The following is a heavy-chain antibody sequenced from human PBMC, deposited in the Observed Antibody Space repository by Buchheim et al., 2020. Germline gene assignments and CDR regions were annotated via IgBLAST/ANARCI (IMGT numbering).Heavy chain of an antibody. V-gene: IGHV3-30-3*01. Sequence: QVQLVESGGGVVQPGRSLRLSCAASGFTFSSYAMHWVRQAPGKGLEWVAVISYDGSNKYYADSVKGRFTISRDNSKNTLYLQMNSLRAEDTAVYYCAREGVYYDILTELPYFDYWGQGTL. J-gene: IGHJ4*02. D-gene: IGHD3-9*01. CDR1: GFTFSSYA. CDR3: AREGVYYDILTELPYFDY. CDR2: ISYDGSNK.